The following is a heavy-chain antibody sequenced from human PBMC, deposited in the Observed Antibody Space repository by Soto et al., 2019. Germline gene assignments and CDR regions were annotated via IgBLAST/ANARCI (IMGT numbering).Heavy chain of an antibody. CDR1: GYTFTGYY. Sequence: GASVKVSCKASGYTFTGYYMHWVRQAPGQGLEWMGWINPNSGGTNSAQKFQGRVTMARDTSISTAYMELSRLRSDDTAVYYCARAEGYYGSGPFFYYFDYWGQGTLVTVSS. CDR2: INPNSGGT. V-gene: IGHV1-2*02. J-gene: IGHJ4*02. CDR3: ARAEGYYGSGPFFYYFDY. D-gene: IGHD3-10*01.